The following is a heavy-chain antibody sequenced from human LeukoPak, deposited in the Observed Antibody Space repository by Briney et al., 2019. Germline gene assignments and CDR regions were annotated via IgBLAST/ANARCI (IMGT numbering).Heavy chain of an antibody. J-gene: IGHJ5*02. CDR2: MYSGGGT. CDR3: AIDAPQVPAAGVLSS. V-gene: IGHV3-53*01. Sequence: PGGSLRLSCAASGFTVSDNYMSWVRQAPGKGLEWVSLMYSGGGTYYADSVKGRFTFSRDISKKTLYLQMNGVRTEDTAMYYCAIDAPQVPAAGVLSSWGQGTLVTVSS. D-gene: IGHD6-13*01. CDR1: GFTVSDNY.